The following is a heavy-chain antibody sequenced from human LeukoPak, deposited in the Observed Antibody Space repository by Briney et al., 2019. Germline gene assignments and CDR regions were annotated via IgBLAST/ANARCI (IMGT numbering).Heavy chain of an antibody. J-gene: IGHJ4*02. CDR3: ARGQGERELN. V-gene: IGHV1-2*06. D-gene: IGHD1-26*01. Sequence: ASVKVSCKASAHTFTDYYIHWVRQAPGQGLEWMGRINPTSGGTTYAQKFQDRVTMTRDMSITTAYMELNSLRSDDTALYYCARGQGERELNWGQGTLVTVSS. CDR1: AHTFTDYY. CDR2: INPTSGGT.